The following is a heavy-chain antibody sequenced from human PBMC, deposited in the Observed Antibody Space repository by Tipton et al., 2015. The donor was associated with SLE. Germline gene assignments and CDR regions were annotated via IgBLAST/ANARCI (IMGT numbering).Heavy chain of an antibody. D-gene: IGHD2-15*01. Sequence: TLSLTCTVSGGSINNYYWSWIRQPPGKGLEWIGYIYSSGSTNYNPSLKSRVTISVDTSENQFPLKLSSVSAADTAVYYCARDKDCTGGSCFDWYFDVWGRGTLVTVSS. CDR1: GGSINNYY. CDR2: IYSSGST. V-gene: IGHV4-4*08. J-gene: IGHJ2*01. CDR3: ARDKDCTGGSCFDWYFDV.